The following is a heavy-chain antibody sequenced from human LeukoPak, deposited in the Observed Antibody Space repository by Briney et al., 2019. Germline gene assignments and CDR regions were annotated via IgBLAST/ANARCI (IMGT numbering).Heavy chain of an antibody. V-gene: IGHV1-18*01. CDR2: ISGYNGNT. Sequence: ASVKVSCKASGYTFTSYGINWVRQAPGQGLEWMGWISGYNGNTNYAQKLQGRVTMTTDTSTTTAYMELRSLVSDDTAVYYCTGNYYGSGSYADFDYWGQGTLVTVSS. D-gene: IGHD3-10*01. J-gene: IGHJ4*02. CDR1: GYTFTSYG. CDR3: TGNYYGSGSYADFDY.